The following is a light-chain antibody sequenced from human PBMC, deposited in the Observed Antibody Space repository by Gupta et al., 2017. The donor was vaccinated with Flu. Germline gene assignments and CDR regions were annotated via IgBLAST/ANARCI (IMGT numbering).Light chain of an antibody. Sequence: QSALTQPASVSGSPGQSITISCTGTSDDIGGYNYVSWYLQHPGKAPKLMIYEVSYRPSGVSSRFSGSKSGNTASLTISGLQAEDEAYYYCSSYESSSTLVFGGGTKLTVL. CDR3: SSYESSSTLV. V-gene: IGLV2-14*01. J-gene: IGLJ2*01. CDR2: EVS. CDR1: SDDIGGYNY.